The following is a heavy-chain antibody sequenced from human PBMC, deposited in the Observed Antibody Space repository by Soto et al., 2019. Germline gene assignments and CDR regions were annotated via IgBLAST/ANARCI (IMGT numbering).Heavy chain of an antibody. CDR2: IYYSGST. J-gene: IGHJ6*02. D-gene: IGHD2-21*02. V-gene: IGHV4-31*03. CDR3: ARVCGGDCHHGMDV. CDR1: GCSISSGGYY. Sequence: SETLSLTCTVSGCSISSGGYYWSWIRQHPGKGLEWIGYIYYSGSTYYNPSLKSRVTISVDTSKNQLSLKLSSVTAADTAVYNCARVCGGDCHHGMDVWGQGTTVTVSS.